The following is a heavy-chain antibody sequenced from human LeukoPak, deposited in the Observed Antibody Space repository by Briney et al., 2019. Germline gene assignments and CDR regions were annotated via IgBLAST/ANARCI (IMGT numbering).Heavy chain of an antibody. CDR3: TRDRWLDY. CDR1: GASISSYY. V-gene: IGHV4-59*01. Sequence: SESLSLTCTVSGASISSYYWSWIRQPPGKRLEWIGYVYYSGTTNYNPSLQSRVTMSVDTSKKQFSLKLTSVTAADTAVSYCTRDRWLDYWGQGVLVTVSS. D-gene: IGHD3-10*01. CDR2: VYYSGTT. J-gene: IGHJ4*02.